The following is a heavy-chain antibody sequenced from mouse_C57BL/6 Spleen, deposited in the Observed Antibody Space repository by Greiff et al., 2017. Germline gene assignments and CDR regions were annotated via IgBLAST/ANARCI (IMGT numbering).Heavy chain of an antibody. D-gene: IGHD1-1*01. CDR2: IDPSDSYT. CDR1: GYTFTSYW. V-gene: IGHV1-50*01. J-gene: IGHJ1*03. CDR3: ARRGSRKDWYFDV. Sequence: VQLQQPGAELVKPGASVKLSCKASGYTFTSYWMQWVKQRPGQGLEWIGEIDPSDSYTNYNQTFKGKATLTVDTSSSTAYMQRSSLTSEDSAVYYCARRGSRKDWYFDVWGTGTTVTVSS.